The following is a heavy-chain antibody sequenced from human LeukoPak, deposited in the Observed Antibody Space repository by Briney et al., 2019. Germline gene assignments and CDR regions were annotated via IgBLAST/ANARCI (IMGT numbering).Heavy chain of an antibody. V-gene: IGHV3-74*01. CDR3: VRDWGYDSSGYWQKYFDT. CDR2: MNHVGGST. J-gene: IGHJ4*02. D-gene: IGHD3-22*01. Sequence: GMTLRLSWATAGVTFSTFWMHWVRKAPGKSLLGVSRMNHVGGSTNYANSMKGRFTISRDNAKNTLYLQMNSLRAEDTAVYYCVRDWGYDSSGYWQKYFDTWGQGPLVTVSS. CDR1: GVTFSTFW.